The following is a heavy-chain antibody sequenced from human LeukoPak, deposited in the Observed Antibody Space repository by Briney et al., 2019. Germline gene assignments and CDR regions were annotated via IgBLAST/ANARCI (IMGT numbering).Heavy chain of an antibody. CDR2: IYHNGGT. J-gene: IGHJ4*02. Sequence: SETLSLTCTVSGYSISSGYYWGWIRQPPGKGLEWIGSIYHNGGTYYKSSLKSRVAISVDTSKNQISLNLSSVTAADTAVYYCARARRSGTSFSFDNWGQGTLVTVSS. CDR1: GYSISSGYY. CDR3: ARARRSGTSFSFDN. V-gene: IGHV4-38-2*02. D-gene: IGHD2-2*01.